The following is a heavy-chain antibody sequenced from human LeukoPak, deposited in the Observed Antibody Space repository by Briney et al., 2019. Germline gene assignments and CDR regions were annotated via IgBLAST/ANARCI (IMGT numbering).Heavy chain of an antibody. CDR1: GVSLSSNIYS. Sequence: SETLSLTCSVSGVSLSSNIYSWGWLRQPPGKRLDWIATFHSSGSTFYNPSLESRATISLDTFNNHFSLTLTSVTSADTAVYYCARLPTGHPNWFDPWGQGTLVTVSS. V-gene: IGHV4-39*02. CDR3: ARLPTGHPNWFDP. J-gene: IGHJ5*02. CDR2: FHSSGST. D-gene: IGHD4-17*01.